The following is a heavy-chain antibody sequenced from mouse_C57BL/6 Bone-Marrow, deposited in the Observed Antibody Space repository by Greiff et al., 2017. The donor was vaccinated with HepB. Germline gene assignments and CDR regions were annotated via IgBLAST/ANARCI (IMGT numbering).Heavy chain of an antibody. CDR2: IHPNSGST. CDR1: GYTFTSYW. Sequence: QVQLKQPGAELVKPGASVKLSCKASGYTFTSYWMHWVKQRPGQGLEWIGMIHPNSGSTNYNEKFKSKATLTVDKSSSTAYMQLSSLTSEDSAVYYCARKGIYYDYDVDYWGQGTTLTVSS. CDR3: ARKGIYYDYDVDY. V-gene: IGHV1-64*01. J-gene: IGHJ2*01. D-gene: IGHD2-4*01.